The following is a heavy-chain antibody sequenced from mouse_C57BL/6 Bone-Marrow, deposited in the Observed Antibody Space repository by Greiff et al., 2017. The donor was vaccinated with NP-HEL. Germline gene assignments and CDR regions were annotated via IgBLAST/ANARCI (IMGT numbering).Heavy chain of an antibody. D-gene: IGHD1-1*01. J-gene: IGHJ4*01. CDR3: ARERDDYGGYYAMDY. CDR2: ISYDGSN. V-gene: IGHV3-6*01. CDR1: GYSITSGYY. Sequence: EVKLMESGPGLVKPSQSLSLTCSVTGYSITSGYYWNWIRQFPGNQLECMGYISYDGSNNYNPSLKNRISITRDTSKNQFFLKLNTVTTEDTATYYCARERDDYGGYYAMDYWGQGTSVTVSS.